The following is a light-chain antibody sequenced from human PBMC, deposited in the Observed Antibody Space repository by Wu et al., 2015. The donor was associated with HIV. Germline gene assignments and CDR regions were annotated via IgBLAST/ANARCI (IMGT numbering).Light chain of an antibody. J-gene: IGKJ1*01. Sequence: EIVMTQSPATLSVSPGERVTLSCRASQSVRDDLAWYQQKPGQAPRLLIYGISTRAAGIPARFSDSGSGTEFTLTISSLQPDDSAAYYCQQYDTYPWTFGQGTKVEIK. CDR1: QSVRDD. V-gene: IGKV3-15*01. CDR2: GIS. CDR3: QQYDTYPWT.